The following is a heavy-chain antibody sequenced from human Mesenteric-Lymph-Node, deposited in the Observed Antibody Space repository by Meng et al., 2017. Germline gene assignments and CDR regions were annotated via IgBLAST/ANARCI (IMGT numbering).Heavy chain of an antibody. CDR2: MNPNSGNT. J-gene: IGHJ6*02. CDR3: ARGRRMVVPAARANPHGYYYYYGMDV. D-gene: IGHD2-2*01. V-gene: IGHV1-8*03. Sequence: ASVKVSCKASGYTFTRYDINWVRQATGQGLEWMGWMNPNSGNTGYAQKFQGRVTITRNTSISTAYMELSSLRSEDTAVYYCARGRRMVVPAARANPHGYYYYYGMDVWGQGTTVTVSS. CDR1: GYTFTRYD.